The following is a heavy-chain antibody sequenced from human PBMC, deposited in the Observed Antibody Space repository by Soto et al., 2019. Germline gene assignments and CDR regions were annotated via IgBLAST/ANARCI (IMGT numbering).Heavy chain of an antibody. CDR1: GFTISSYD. CDR2: IGTAGDT. CDR3: ARGGGPAGDAFDI. V-gene: IGHV3-13*01. D-gene: IGHD3-16*01. J-gene: IGHJ3*02. Sequence: EVQLVESGGGLVQPGGSLRLSCAASGFTISSYDMHWVRQATGKGLEWVSAIGTAGDTYYPGSVKGRFTISRENAKNSLYLQMNSLRAGDTAVYYCARGGGPAGDAFDIWGQGTMVTVSS.